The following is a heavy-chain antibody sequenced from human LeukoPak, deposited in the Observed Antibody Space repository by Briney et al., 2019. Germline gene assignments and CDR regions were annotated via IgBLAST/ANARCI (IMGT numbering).Heavy chain of an antibody. D-gene: IGHD3-22*01. Sequence: AASVTVSCKASGGTFSSYAISWVRQAPGQGLEWMGGIIPIFGTANYAQKFQGRVTITADESTSTAYMELSSLRSEDTAVYYCARDHDLDSSGYPFDYWGQGTLVTVSS. V-gene: IGHV1-69*13. CDR2: IIPIFGTA. J-gene: IGHJ4*02. CDR1: GGTFSSYA. CDR3: ARDHDLDSSGYPFDY.